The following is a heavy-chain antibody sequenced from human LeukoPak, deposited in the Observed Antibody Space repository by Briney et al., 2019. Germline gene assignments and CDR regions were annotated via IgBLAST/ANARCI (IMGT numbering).Heavy chain of an antibody. CDR2: IYSGGNT. V-gene: IGHV3-53*01. Sequence: QPGGSLRLSCTVSGFTVSSNSWSWVRQAPGKGLEWVSFIYSGGNTHYSDSVKGRFTISRDNSKNTLYLQMNSLRAEDTAIYYCARRAGEYSHPYGYWGQGTLVTVSS. J-gene: IGHJ4*02. D-gene: IGHD3-10*01. CDR1: GFTVSSNS. CDR3: ARRAGEYSHPYGY.